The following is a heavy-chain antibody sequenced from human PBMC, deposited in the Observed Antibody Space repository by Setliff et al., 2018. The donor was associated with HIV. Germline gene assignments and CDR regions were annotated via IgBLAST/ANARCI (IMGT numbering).Heavy chain of an antibody. V-gene: IGHV1-46*01. Sequence: GASVKVSCKASGYSFTNYYIHWVRQGPGQGLEWMGIMNPNDGGTQYAQNFRGRVSMTRDTSTTTVYMELYSLRSEDTAVYHCARSDISGTGYFDSWGQGTLVTVSS. CDR3: ARSDISGTGYFDS. CDR2: MNPNDGGT. D-gene: IGHD1-20*01. CDR1: GYSFTNYY. J-gene: IGHJ4*02.